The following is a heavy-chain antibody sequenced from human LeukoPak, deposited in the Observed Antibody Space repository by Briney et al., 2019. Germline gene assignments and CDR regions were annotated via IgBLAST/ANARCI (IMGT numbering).Heavy chain of an antibody. V-gene: IGHV1-18*01. D-gene: IGHD3-22*01. J-gene: IGHJ4*02. CDR2: ISAYNGNT. CDR3: ARDSYYHDSSGYPDY. Sequence: ASVKVPCKASGYTFTSYGISWVRQAPGQGLEWMGWISAYNGNTNYAQKFQGRVTMTTDTSTSTAYMELRSLRSDDTAVYYCARDSYYHDSSGYPDYWGQGTLVTVSS. CDR1: GYTFTSYG.